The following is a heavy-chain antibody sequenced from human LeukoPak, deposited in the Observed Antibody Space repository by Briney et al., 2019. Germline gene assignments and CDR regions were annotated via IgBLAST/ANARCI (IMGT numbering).Heavy chain of an antibody. J-gene: IGHJ5*02. CDR2: IWYDGSNK. Sequence: GGSLRLSCAASGFTFSNCGMHWVRQAPGKGLEWVAVIWYDGSNKYYADSVKGRYAISRDNSKNTLYLQMNSLRAEDTAVYYCARDYYDSSGYPSFDPWGQGTLVTVSS. D-gene: IGHD3-22*01. CDR1: GFTFSNCG. V-gene: IGHV3-33*01. CDR3: ARDYYDSSGYPSFDP.